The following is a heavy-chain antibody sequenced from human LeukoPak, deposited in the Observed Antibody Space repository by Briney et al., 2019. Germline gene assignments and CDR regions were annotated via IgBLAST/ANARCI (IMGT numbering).Heavy chain of an antibody. CDR1: DGSISTFY. D-gene: IGHD4-23*01. Sequence: SETLSLTCAVSDGSISTFYWSWIRQPPGKGLEWFGYTHYSGTTYYNPYLKSRVTMSVNTSKHQFSHEMTSVTAADTAVYYCARVNLGQLLYWYFDLWGRGTLVTVSS. CDR2: THYSGTT. CDR3: ARVNLGQLLYWYFDL. J-gene: IGHJ2*01. V-gene: IGHV4-59*01.